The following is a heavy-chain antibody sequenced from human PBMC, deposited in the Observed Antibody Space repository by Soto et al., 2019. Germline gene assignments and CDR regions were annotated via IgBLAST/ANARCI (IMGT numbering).Heavy chain of an antibody. CDR3: ARSDGRY. CDR2: INHSGST. CDR1: GGSISSYY. J-gene: IGHJ4*02. V-gene: IGHV4-34*01. Sequence: SETLSLTCTVSGGSISSYYWSWIRQPPGKGLEWIGEINHSGSTNYNPSLKSRVTISVDTSKNQFSLKLSSVTAADTAVYYCARSDGRYWGQGTLVTVS.